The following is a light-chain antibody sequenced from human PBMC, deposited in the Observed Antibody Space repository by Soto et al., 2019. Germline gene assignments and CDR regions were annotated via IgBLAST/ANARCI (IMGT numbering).Light chain of an antibody. J-gene: IGKJ4*01. CDR2: DAS. V-gene: IGKV3-11*01. CDR1: QSVSSY. CDR3: QQFNGFPLT. Sequence: EIVLTQSPATLSLSPGERATLSCRASQSVSSYLAWYQQKPGQAPRLLIYDASNRATGIPARFSGSGSGTDFTLTISSREPEDFATYYCQQFNGFPLTFGGGTKVQIK.